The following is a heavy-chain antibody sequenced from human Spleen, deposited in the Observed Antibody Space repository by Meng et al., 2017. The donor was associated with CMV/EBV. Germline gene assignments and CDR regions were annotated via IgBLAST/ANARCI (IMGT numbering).Heavy chain of an antibody. D-gene: IGHD6-13*01. CDR1: GFLFPSYN. J-gene: IGHJ4*02. CDR2: ITGSGDKT. V-gene: IGHV3-23*01. CDR3: VQLDLFERQIDY. Sequence: GGSLRLSCAASGFLFPSYNMNWVRQAPGKGLEWVSGITGSGDKTYYADSVKGRFTISRDNSKNTLYLQMNSLRAEDTAVYYCVQLDLFERQIDYWGQGTLVTVSS.